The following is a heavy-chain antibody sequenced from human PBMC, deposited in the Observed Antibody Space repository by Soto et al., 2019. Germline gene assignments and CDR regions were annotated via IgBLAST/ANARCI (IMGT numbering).Heavy chain of an antibody. V-gene: IGHV3-30*18. CDR2: ISYDGSNK. Sequence: QVQLVESGGGVVQPGRSLRLSCAASGFTFSSYGMHWVRQAPGKGLEWVAVISYDGSNKYYADSVKGRFTISRDNSKNTLYLQMNSLRAEDTAVYYCAKEENSSGWYGGVLAYYFDYWGQGTLGTVSS. CDR1: GFTFSSYG. D-gene: IGHD6-19*01. J-gene: IGHJ4*02. CDR3: AKEENSSGWYGGVLAYYFDY.